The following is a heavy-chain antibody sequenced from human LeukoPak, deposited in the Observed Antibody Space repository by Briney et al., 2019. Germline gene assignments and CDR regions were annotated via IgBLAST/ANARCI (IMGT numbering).Heavy chain of an antibody. J-gene: IGHJ4*02. V-gene: IGHV3-33*03. CDR3: ARRGRIAAAGTFDY. CDR1: GFTFSSYG. Sequence: PGGSLRLSCAASGFTFSSYGMHWVRQAPGKGLEWVAVIWYDGSNKYYADSVKGRFTISRDNAKNSLYLQMNSLRAEDTAVYYCARRGRIAAAGTFDYWGQGTLVTVSS. D-gene: IGHD6-13*01. CDR2: IWYDGSNK.